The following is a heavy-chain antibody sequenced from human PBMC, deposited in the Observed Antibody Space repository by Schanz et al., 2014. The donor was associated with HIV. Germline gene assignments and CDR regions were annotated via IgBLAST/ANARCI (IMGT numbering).Heavy chain of an antibody. CDR2: INYSGTT. Sequence: QVQLQQWGAGLLKPSETLSLTCAVNGGSFSGYYWSWIRQSPGKGLEWVGEINYSGTTNYNPSLESRVPISIDTSKKQFSLNLTSVTAADTAVFYCARELLTTVTPSFDSWGQGILVTVSS. V-gene: IGHV4-34*01. D-gene: IGHD4-4*01. CDR1: GGSFSGYY. CDR3: ARELLTTVTPSFDS. J-gene: IGHJ4*02.